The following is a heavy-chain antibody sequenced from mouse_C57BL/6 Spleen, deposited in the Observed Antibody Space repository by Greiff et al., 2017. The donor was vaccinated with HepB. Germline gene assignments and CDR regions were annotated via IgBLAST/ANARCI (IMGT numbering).Heavy chain of an antibody. D-gene: IGHD2-10*01. J-gene: IGHJ1*03. CDR3: ARSPSSGNYPYFDV. CDR2: IHPNSGST. V-gene: IGHV1-64*01. Sequence: QVQLQQPGAELVKPGASVKLSCKASGYTFTSYWMHWVKQRPGQGLEWIGMIHPNSGSTNYNEKFKSKATLTVDKSSSTAYMQLSSLTSEDSAVYYCARSPSSGNYPYFDVWGTGTTVTVSS. CDR1: GYTFTSYW.